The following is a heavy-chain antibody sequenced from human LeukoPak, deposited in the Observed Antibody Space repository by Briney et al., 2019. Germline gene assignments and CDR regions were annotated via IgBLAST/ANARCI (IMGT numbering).Heavy chain of an antibody. CDR3: ARDLTGYLFYYGMDV. J-gene: IGHJ6*02. CDR1: GFTLSSYE. CDR2: ISSSGSTI. Sequence: GGSLRLSCAASGFTLSSYEMNWVRQAPGKGLEWVSYISSSGSTIYYADSVKGRFTISRDNAKNSLYLQMNSLRAEDTAVYYCARDLTGYLFYYGMDVWGQGTTVTVSS. D-gene: IGHD3-9*01. V-gene: IGHV3-48*03.